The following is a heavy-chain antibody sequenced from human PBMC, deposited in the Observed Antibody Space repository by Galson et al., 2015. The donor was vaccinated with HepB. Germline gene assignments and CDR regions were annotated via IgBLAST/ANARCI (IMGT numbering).Heavy chain of an antibody. CDR3: ARGVEVGLVPAFDI. D-gene: IGHD6-19*01. V-gene: IGHV3-13*01. J-gene: IGHJ3*02. CDR2: IGTAGDT. Sequence: SLRLSCAASGFTFSSYDMHWVRQATGKGLEWVSAIGTAGDTYYPGSVKGRFTISRENAKNSLYLQMNSLRAGDTAVYYCARGVEVGLVPAFDIWGQGTMVTVSS. CDR1: GFTFSSYD.